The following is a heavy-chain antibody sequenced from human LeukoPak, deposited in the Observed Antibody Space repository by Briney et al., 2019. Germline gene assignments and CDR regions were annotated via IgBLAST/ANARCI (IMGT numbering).Heavy chain of an antibody. D-gene: IGHD3-3*01. J-gene: IGHJ4*02. CDR3: ARTYYDFWSGYYSHEGIPFDY. CDR1: GFTFSSYE. Sequence: PGGSLRLSCAASGFTFSSYEMNWVRQAPGRGLEWVSYISSSGSTIYYADSVKGRFTISRDNAKNSLYLEMNSLRAEDTAVYYCARTYYDFWSGYYSHEGIPFDYWGQGTLVTVSS. V-gene: IGHV3-48*03. CDR2: ISSSGSTI.